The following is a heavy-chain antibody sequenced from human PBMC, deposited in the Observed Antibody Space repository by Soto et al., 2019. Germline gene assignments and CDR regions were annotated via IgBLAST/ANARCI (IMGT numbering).Heavy chain of an antibody. CDR3: ATMEWLTNNWFDP. Sequence: QVQLVQSGAEVKKPGASVKVSCKASGYTFTSYYMHWVRQAPGQGLEWMGIINPTGGSTSYAQKFQGRVTMTRDTSTSTVYMELSSLRSEDTAVYYCATMEWLTNNWFDPWGQGTLVTVSS. D-gene: IGHD3-3*01. J-gene: IGHJ5*02. CDR2: INPTGGST. V-gene: IGHV1-46*03. CDR1: GYTFTSYY.